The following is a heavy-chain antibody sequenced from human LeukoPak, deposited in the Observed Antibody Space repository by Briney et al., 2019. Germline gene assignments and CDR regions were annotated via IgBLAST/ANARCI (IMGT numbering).Heavy chain of an antibody. CDR3: AKVRATIFGVVVRMRDAFDI. J-gene: IGHJ3*02. CDR1: GFTFSSYA. CDR2: ISGSGGST. Sequence: GGSLRLSCAASGFTFSSYAMSWVRQAPGKGLEWVSAISGSGGSTYYADSVKGRFTISRDNSKNTLYLQMNSLRAEDTAVYYCAKVRATIFGVVVRMRDAFDIWGQGTMVTVSS. D-gene: IGHD3-3*01. V-gene: IGHV3-23*01.